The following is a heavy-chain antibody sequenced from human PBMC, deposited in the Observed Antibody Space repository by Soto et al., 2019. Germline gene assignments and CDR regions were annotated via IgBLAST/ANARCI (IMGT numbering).Heavy chain of an antibody. CDR2: IYHSGST. J-gene: IGHJ5*02. CDR1: AGMTRPSKR. CDR3: ARAGLVGNWFDP. D-gene: IGHD3-16*01. V-gene: IGHV4-4*03. Sequence: QENCSHTYAGSAGMTRPSKRLIWFRQPPGKGLEWIGEIYHSGSTNYNPSLKSRVTISVDKSKNQFSLKLSSVTAADTAVYYCARAGLVGNWFDPSGQGPLVTGS.